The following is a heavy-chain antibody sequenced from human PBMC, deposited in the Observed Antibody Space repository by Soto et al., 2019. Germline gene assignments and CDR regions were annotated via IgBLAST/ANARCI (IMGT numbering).Heavy chain of an antibody. V-gene: IGHV3-30*18. CDR1: GFTFSSYG. J-gene: IGHJ6*02. CDR3: AKDYSRRDPYYGMDV. D-gene: IGHD2-21*01. Sequence: GGSLRLSCAASGFTFSSYGMHWVRQAPGKGLEWVAVISYDGSNKYYADSVKGRFTISRDNSKNTLYLQMNSLRAEDTAVYYCAKDYSRRDPYYGMDVWGQGTTVTVSS. CDR2: ISYDGSNK.